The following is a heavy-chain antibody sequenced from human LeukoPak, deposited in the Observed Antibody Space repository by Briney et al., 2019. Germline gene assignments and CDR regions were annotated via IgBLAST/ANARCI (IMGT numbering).Heavy chain of an antibody. J-gene: IGHJ4*02. CDR1: GFTFSSYA. CDR3: AKWGWYYYDSGGYYYSY. D-gene: IGHD3-22*01. V-gene: IGHV3-23*01. CDR2: ISGSGGST. Sequence: GGSLRLSCAASGFTFSSYAMSWVRQAPGKGLEWVSAISGSGGSTYYADSVKGRFTISRDNSKNTLYLQMNSLRAEDTAVYYCAKWGWYYYDSGGYYYSYWGQGTLVTVSS.